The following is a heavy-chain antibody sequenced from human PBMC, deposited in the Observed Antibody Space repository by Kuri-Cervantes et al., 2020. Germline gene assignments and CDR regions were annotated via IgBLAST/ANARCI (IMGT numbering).Heavy chain of an antibody. CDR3: AKDLSSIAARRGMYYGMDV. CDR2: ISSSSSYI. V-gene: IGHV3-21*04. Sequence: GGSLRLSCAVSGFTFSSYSMNWVRQAPGKGLEWVSSISSSSSYIYYADSVKGRFTISRDNSKNSLYLQMNSLRSEDTALYYCAKDLSSIAARRGMYYGMDVWGQGTTVTVSS. D-gene: IGHD6-6*01. CDR1: GFTFSSYS. J-gene: IGHJ6*02.